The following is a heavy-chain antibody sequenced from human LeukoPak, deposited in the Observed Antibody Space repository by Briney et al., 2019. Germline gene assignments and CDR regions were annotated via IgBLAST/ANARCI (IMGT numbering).Heavy chain of an antibody. V-gene: IGHV4-61*02. CDR1: GGSISSGSYY. Sequence: SETLSLTCTVSGGSISSGSYYWSWIRQPAGKGLEWIGRIYTSGSTNYNPSLKSRVTISVDTSKNQSSLKMSSVTAADTAVYYCARVRGCSSTSCPRYYYYYMDVWGKGTTVTVSS. J-gene: IGHJ6*03. CDR2: IYTSGST. D-gene: IGHD2-2*01. CDR3: ARVRGCSSTSCPRYYYYYMDV.